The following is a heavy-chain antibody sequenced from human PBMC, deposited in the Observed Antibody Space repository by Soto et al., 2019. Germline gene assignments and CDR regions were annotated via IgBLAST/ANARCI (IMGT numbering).Heavy chain of an antibody. CDR1: GFTFSSYA. CDR3: AKVWGQWLVLRADLFDY. Sequence: GGSLRLSCAASGFTFSSYAMSWVRQAPGKGLEWVSAISGSGGSTYYADSVKGRFTISRDNSKNTLYLQMNSLRAEDTAVYYCAKVWGQWLVLRADLFDYWGQGTLVTVSS. V-gene: IGHV3-23*01. D-gene: IGHD6-19*01. CDR2: ISGSGGST. J-gene: IGHJ4*02.